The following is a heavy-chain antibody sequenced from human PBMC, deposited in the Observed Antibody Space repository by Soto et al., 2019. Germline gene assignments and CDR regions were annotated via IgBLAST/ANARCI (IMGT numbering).Heavy chain of an antibody. V-gene: IGHV3-30*18. J-gene: IGHJ3*02. Sequence: QVQLVESGGGVVQPGRSLRLSCAASGFTFSSYGMHWVRQAPGKGLEWVAVISYDGSNKYYADSVKGRFTISRDNSKNTLYLQMNCLRAEDTAVYYCAKEGVSYDFWSGFGNIWGQGTMVTVSS. CDR2: ISYDGSNK. CDR3: AKEGVSYDFWSGFGNI. D-gene: IGHD3-3*01. CDR1: GFTFSSYG.